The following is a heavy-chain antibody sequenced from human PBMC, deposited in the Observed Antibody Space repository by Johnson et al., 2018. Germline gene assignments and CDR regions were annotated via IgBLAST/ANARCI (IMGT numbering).Heavy chain of an antibody. V-gene: IGHV3-13*01. Sequence: VQLVQSGGGLVQPGGSLGLSCAASGFTFSKYDMHWVRRVTGKGLEWVSAIGTAAETFYAGSVKGRFTVSRENAKISLYLQMNSLRVGDTAVYYCTRLPDCSSGSCTRRYAMDVWGQGTTVTVSS. J-gene: IGHJ6*02. CDR2: IGTAAET. CDR3: TRLPDCSSGSCTRRYAMDV. CDR1: GFTFSKYD. D-gene: IGHD2-15*01.